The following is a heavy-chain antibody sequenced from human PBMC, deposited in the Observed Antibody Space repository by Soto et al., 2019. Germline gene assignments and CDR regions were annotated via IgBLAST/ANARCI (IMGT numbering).Heavy chain of an antibody. CDR3: ARNINSGSHYYFDY. D-gene: IGHD1-26*01. V-gene: IGHV3-23*01. CDR1: GFTFGSYA. J-gene: IGHJ4*02. CDR2: IRGSGGDT. Sequence: EVQLLESGGGLVQPGGSLRLSCEASGFTFGSYAMTWVRQPLRKALDLVSAIRGSGGDTYYADSVKGRFTISRDNSRYTLYLHMNSLRAEDTAVYYCARNINSGSHYYFDYWCQGILVTVSS.